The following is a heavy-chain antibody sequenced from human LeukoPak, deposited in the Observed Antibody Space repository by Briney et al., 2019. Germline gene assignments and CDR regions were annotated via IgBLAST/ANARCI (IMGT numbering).Heavy chain of an antibody. CDR3: AKAQSSRIYYYYGVDV. D-gene: IGHD3-10*01. V-gene: IGHV3-23*01. J-gene: IGHJ6*02. CDR1: GFTFSSYA. CDR2: ISGSGGST. Sequence: GGSLRLSCAASGFTFSSYAMSWVRQAPGKGLEWVSAISGSGGSTYYADSVKGRFTISRDNSKNTLYLQMNSLRAEDTAVYYCAKAQSSRIYYYYGVDVWGQGTTVIVSS.